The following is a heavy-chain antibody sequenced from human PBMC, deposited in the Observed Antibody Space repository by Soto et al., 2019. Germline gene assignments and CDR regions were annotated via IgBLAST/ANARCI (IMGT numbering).Heavy chain of an antibody. CDR1: GYTFSTYG. Sequence: QVDLVQSGPEVRKPGASVNVSCKASGYTFSTYGISWVRQAPGQGLEWMGWISAYNHYTNYAQKLQDRVTMTTDTSTNTAYMELRSLTSGDTAMYFCARVGPSREVPYPFEYWGQGTLVTVSS. D-gene: IGHD1-26*01. V-gene: IGHV1-18*01. CDR2: ISAYNHYT. J-gene: IGHJ4*02. CDR3: ARVGPSREVPYPFEY.